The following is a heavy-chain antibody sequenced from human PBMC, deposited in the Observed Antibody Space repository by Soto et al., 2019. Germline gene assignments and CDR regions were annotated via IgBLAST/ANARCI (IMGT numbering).Heavy chain of an antibody. CDR1: GGAISSYY. Sequence: QVQLQESGPGLVKPSETLSLTCTVSGGAISSYYWRWIRQPPGKGLAWIGYIYYSGRTNYTPSLKSPVTISVDTSKNQFSLNLSSVTAADTAVYYCASATTVTTAYYYFCYRDAWGKGTTVTVSS. D-gene: IGHD4-17*01. V-gene: IGHV4-59*01. J-gene: IGHJ6*03. CDR2: IYYSGRT. CDR3: ASATTVTTAYYYFCYRDA.